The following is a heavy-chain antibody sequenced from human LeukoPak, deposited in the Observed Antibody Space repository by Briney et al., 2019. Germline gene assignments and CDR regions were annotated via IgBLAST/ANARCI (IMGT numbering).Heavy chain of an antibody. CDR2: IYYSGST. Sequence: SETLSLTCTVSGGSISSSSYYWGWIRQPPGKGLEWIGSIYYSGSTSYNPSLKSRLTISVDTSKNQFSLKLSFVTAADTAVYYWASPSPGFDPWGQGTLVTVSS. CDR3: ASPSPGFDP. V-gene: IGHV4-39*07. J-gene: IGHJ5*02. CDR1: GGSISSSSYY.